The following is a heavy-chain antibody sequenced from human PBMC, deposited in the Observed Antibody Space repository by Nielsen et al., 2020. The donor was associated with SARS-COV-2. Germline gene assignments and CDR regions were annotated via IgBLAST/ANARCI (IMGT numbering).Heavy chain of an antibody. CDR3: ARQSGSYFSRFDP. Sequence: SETLSLTCTVSGGSISSYYWSWIRQPPGKGLEWIGYIYYSGSTNYNPSLKSRVTISVDTSKNQFSLKLSSVTAADTAVYYCARQSGSYFSRFDPWGQGTLVTVSS. CDR1: GGSISSYY. V-gene: IGHV4-59*08. J-gene: IGHJ5*02. CDR2: IYYSGST. D-gene: IGHD1-26*01.